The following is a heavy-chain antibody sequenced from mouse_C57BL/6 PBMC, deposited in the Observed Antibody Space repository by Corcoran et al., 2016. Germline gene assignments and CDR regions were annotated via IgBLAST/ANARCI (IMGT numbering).Heavy chain of an antibody. CDR2: INTYSGVP. D-gene: IGHD1-2*01. V-gene: IGHV9-3*01. Sequence: QIQLVQSGPELKKPGETVKLSCKASEYTFTTYGMSWVKQAPGKGLKWMVWINTYSGVPTYADDFKGRFAFSLETSAITAYLQINNLKNVDTATYFCADHYDGFAYWGQGTLVTVSA. CDR3: ADHYDGFAY. J-gene: IGHJ3*01. CDR1: EYTFTTYG.